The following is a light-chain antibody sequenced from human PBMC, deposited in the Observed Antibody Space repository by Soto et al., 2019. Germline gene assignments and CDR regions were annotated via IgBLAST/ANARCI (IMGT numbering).Light chain of an antibody. CDR1: RSVTTS. Sequence: DIVMTQSPATLSVSPGERTTLSCRASRSVTTSLAWYQQKPGQAPRLLIYGASTRATGIPARFSGSGSGTEFTLTISSLQSVDFAVYYCQQYDKWPQFTFGQGTKVDIK. CDR2: GAS. V-gene: IGKV3-15*01. CDR3: QQYDKWPQFT. J-gene: IGKJ2*01.